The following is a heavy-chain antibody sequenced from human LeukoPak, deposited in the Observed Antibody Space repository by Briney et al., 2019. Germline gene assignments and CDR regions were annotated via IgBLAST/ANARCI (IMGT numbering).Heavy chain of an antibody. Sequence: GGSLRLSCAASRFTFSSYGMHWVRQAPGKGLEWVALISYDESNKYYADSVKGRFTISRDNSKNTLYLQMNSLRAEDTAVYYCARDGADWSYWSFDYWGQGTLVTVSS. D-gene: IGHD1-26*01. CDR3: ARDGADWSYWSFDY. J-gene: IGHJ4*02. CDR1: RFTFSSYG. CDR2: ISYDESNK. V-gene: IGHV3-30*03.